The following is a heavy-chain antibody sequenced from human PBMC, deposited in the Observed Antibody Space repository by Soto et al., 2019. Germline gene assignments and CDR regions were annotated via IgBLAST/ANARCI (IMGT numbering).Heavy chain of an antibody. J-gene: IGHJ4*02. CDR2: IYYSGST. D-gene: IGHD3-9*01. CDR1: GGSISSSSYY. Sequence: QLQLQESGPGLVKPSETLSLTCTVSGGSISSSSYYWGWIRQPPGKGLEWIVSIYYSGSTYYNPSLKSRVSISVDTSKNQFSLKLSSVTAADTAVYYCASKPTYYDILTGYWFDYWGQGTLVTVSS. CDR3: ASKPTYYDILTGYWFDY. V-gene: IGHV4-39*01.